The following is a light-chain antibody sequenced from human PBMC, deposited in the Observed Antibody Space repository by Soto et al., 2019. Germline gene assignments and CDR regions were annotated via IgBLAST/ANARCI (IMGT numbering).Light chain of an antibody. CDR2: KAS. CDR3: QHYNSYSEA. CDR1: QTISSW. J-gene: IGKJ1*01. V-gene: IGKV1-5*03. Sequence: DIQTTQSPSTLSGSVGDRVTITCRASQTISSWLAWYQQKPGKAPKLLIYKASNLKSGVPSRFSGSGSGTEFTLTISSLQPDDFATYYCQHYNSYSEAFGQGTKVDI.